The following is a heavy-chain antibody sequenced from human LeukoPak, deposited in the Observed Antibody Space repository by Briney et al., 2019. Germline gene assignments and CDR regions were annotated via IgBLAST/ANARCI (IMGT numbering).Heavy chain of an antibody. CDR2: IYYSGST. CDR1: GGSISSSSYY. Sequence: SETLSLTCTVSGGSISSSSYYWGWIRQPPGTGLEWIGSIYYSGSTSYNPSLKSRVTISVDTSKNQFSLKLSSVTAADTAVYYCARHVATMMVDAFDIWGQGTMVTVSS. D-gene: IGHD3-22*01. CDR3: ARHVATMMVDAFDI. V-gene: IGHV4-39*01. J-gene: IGHJ3*02.